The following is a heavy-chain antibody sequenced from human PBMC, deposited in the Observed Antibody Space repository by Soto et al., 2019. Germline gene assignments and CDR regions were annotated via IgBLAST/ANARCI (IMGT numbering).Heavy chain of an antibody. CDR3: ARDPSTWSGSQDSYGMDV. J-gene: IGHJ6*02. D-gene: IGHD3-3*01. CDR1: CDTFTSYY. CDR2: INPSGGST. Sequence: GATVKVSFKASCDTFTSYYMHWGRHARGQGLEWMGLINPSGGSTTYAKQFPSRVTMTRDTSTSTVYMELTSLRSEDSAVYYCARDPSTWSGSQDSYGMDVWGQGTTVTVSS. V-gene: IGHV1-46*01.